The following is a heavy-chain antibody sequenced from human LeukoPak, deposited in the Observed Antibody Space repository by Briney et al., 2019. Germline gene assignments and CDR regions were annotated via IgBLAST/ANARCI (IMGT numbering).Heavy chain of an antibody. D-gene: IGHD2-2*01. J-gene: IGHJ3*02. CDR2: INHSGST. V-gene: IGHV4-34*01. CDR3: AREEYCSSTSCYVSNAFDI. Sequence: SETLSLTCAVYGGSFSGYYWSWIRQPPGKGLEWIGEINHSGSTNYNPSLKSRVTISVDTSKNQFSLKLGSVTAADTAVYYCAREEYCSSTSCYVSNAFDIWGQGTMVSVSS. CDR1: GGSFSGYY.